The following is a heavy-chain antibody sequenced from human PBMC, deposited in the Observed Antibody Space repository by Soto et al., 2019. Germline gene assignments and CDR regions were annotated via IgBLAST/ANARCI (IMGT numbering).Heavy chain of an antibody. J-gene: IGHJ4*02. CDR1: GFTFSSYA. Sequence: EVQLLESGGGLVQPGGSLRLSCAASGFTFSSYAMSWVREAPGKGLEWVSAISGSGGSTYYADSVKGRFTISRDNSKNTLYLQMNSLRAEDTAVYYCAKGSEMATIRGPFDYWGQGTLVTVSS. D-gene: IGHD5-12*01. CDR3: AKGSEMATIRGPFDY. CDR2: ISGSGGST. V-gene: IGHV3-23*01.